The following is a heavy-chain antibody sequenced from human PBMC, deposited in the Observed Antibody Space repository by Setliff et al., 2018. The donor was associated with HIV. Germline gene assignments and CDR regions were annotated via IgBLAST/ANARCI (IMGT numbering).Heavy chain of an antibody. Sequence: SETLSLTCAVYGGSFNGYSWTWIRQPPGKGLEWIGGINHSGSTNYNPSLKSRVTISVDTSKNQFSLKLRSEDTALYYCALDLPGPAITSGWMKNWFDPWGQGTLVTVSS. V-gene: IGHV4-34*01. CDR2: INHSGST. CDR3: ALDLPGPAITSGWMKNWFDP. J-gene: IGHJ5*02. CDR1: GGSFNGYS. D-gene: IGHD6-19*01.